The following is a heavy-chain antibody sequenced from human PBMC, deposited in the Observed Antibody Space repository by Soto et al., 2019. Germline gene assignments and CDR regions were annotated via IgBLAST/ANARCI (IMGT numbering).Heavy chain of an antibody. D-gene: IGHD6-19*01. CDR2: INPNSGGT. Sequence: GASVKVSCKASGYTFTGDYMHGVRQAPGEGLEWMGWINPNSGGTNYAQKFQGRVTMTRDTSISTAYMELSRLRSDDTAVYYCARDPSGIAVAANAFDIWGQGTMVTVSS. CDR1: GYTFTGDY. CDR3: ARDPSGIAVAANAFDI. V-gene: IGHV1-2*02. J-gene: IGHJ3*02.